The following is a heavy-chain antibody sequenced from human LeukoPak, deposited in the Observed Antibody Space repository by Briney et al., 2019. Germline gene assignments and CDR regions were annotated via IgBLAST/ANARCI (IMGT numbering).Heavy chain of an antibody. CDR3: ARTFYYGSGRARYMDV. Sequence: ASVRVSCKASGYTFTGYHMHWVRQAPGQGLEWMGWINPDSGGTDYAQKFQGRVTMTRDTSISTAYMELSRLRSDDTAMYYCARTFYYGSGRARYMDVWGKGTTVTVSS. CDR1: GYTFTGYH. J-gene: IGHJ6*03. V-gene: IGHV1-2*02. CDR2: INPDSGGT. D-gene: IGHD3-10*01.